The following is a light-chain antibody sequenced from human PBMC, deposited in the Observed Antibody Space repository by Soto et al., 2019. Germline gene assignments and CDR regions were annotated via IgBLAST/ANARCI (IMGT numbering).Light chain of an antibody. CDR2: GSS. CDR3: QQYGRSST. CDR1: QNIFSNY. Sequence: DIVLTQSPDTVSGSPGERVTLSCRASQNIFSNYLAWYQQKPGQAPRLLIYGSSTRATGIADRFSGGGSGTDFTLTISRLEPEDFAVYHRQQYGRSSTFGQGPKVDI. J-gene: IGKJ1*01. V-gene: IGKV3-20*01.